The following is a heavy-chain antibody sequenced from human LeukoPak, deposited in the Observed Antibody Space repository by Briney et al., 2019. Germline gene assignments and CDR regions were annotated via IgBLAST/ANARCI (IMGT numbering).Heavy chain of an antibody. V-gene: IGHV1-8*01. CDR2: MNPNSGNT. J-gene: IGHJ4*02. D-gene: IGHD3-22*01. CDR3: ARGRGDSSGYYDPYFDY. CDR1: GYTFTSYD. Sequence: ASVKVSCKASGYTFTSYDINWVRRATGQGLEWMGWMNPNSGNTGYAQKFQGRVTMTRNTSISTAYMELSSLRSEDTAVYYCARGRGDSSGYYDPYFDYWGQGTLVTVSS.